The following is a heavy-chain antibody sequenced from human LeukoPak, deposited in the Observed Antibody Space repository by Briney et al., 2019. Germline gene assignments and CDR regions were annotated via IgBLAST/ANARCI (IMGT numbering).Heavy chain of an antibody. J-gene: IGHJ4*02. CDR2: IYYSGST. V-gene: IGHV4-59*12. D-gene: IGHD2-8*01. CDR1: GGSISSYY. CDR3: ARGRRPDIGLPGY. Sequence: PSETLSLTCTVSGGSISSYYWSWIRQPPGKGLEWIGYIYYSGSTNYNPSLKSRVTISVDTSKNQFSLKLSSVTAADTAVYYCARGRRPDIGLPGYWGQGTLVTVSS.